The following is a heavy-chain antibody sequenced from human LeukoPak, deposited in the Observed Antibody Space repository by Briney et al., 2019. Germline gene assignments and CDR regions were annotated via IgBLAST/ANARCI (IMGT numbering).Heavy chain of an antibody. CDR2: IYPGDSDT. D-gene: IGHD3-22*01. CDR3: ARLTDYYDSSGYYRNYNWFDP. V-gene: IGHV5-51*01. CDR1: GYRFPNYW. Sequence: GESLKISCKGSGYRFPNYWIAWVRQMPGKGLGWMGIIYPGDSDTKYSPSFEGQVTLSVDKSINTAYLQWSSLTASDTTMYYCARLTDYYDSSGYYRNYNWFDPWGQGTLVTVSS. J-gene: IGHJ5*02.